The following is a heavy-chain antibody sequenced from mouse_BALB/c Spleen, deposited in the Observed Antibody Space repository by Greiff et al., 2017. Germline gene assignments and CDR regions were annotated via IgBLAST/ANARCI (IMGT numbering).Heavy chain of an antibody. Sequence: EVNLVESGGGLVKPGGSLKLSCAASGFTFSSYAMSWVRQSPEKRLEWVAEISSGGSYTYYPDTVTGRFTISRDNAKNTLYLEMSSLRSEDTAMYYCARDSDSSRAMDYWGQGTSVTVSS. V-gene: IGHV5-9-4*01. CDR3: ARDSDSSRAMDY. D-gene: IGHD3-2*02. CDR2: ISSGGSYT. CDR1: GFTFSSYA. J-gene: IGHJ4*01.